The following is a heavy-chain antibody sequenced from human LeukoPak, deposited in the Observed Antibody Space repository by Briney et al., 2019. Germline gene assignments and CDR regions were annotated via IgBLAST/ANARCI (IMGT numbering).Heavy chain of an antibody. CDR1: GFTLSSYG. CDR2: IRYDGSNK. J-gene: IGHJ4*02. D-gene: IGHD1-26*01. V-gene: IGHV3-30*02. CDR3: ARERYSGSYPRSYFDY. Sequence: GGSLRLSCAASGFTLSSYGMHWVRQAPGKGLEWVAFIRYDGSNKYYADSVKGRFTISRDNSKNTLYLQMNSLRAEDAAVYYCARERYSGSYPRSYFDYWGQGTLVTVSS.